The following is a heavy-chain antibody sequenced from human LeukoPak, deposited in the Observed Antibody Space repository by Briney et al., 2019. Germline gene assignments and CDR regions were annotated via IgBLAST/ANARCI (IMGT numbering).Heavy chain of an antibody. CDR3: ARGKVTTHFDY. CDR2: ISAYNGNT. CDR1: GYTXXSYG. D-gene: IGHD4-17*01. Sequence: GYTXXSYGXXXXXQXXXXXXXWMGWISAYNGNTNYAQKLQGRVTMTTDTSTSTAYMELRSLRSDDTAVYYCARGKVTTHFDYWGQGTLVTVSS. J-gene: IGHJ4*02. V-gene: IGHV1-18*01.